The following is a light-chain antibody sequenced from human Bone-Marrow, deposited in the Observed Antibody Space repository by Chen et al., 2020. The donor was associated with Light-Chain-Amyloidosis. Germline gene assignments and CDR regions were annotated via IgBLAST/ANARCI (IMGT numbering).Light chain of an antibody. CDR3: QKYNDWPPWT. CDR2: GAS. V-gene: IGKV3-15*01. J-gene: IGKJ1*01. CDR1: ENIGSD. Sequence: EVVLTQSPATLSVSPGEGVTLSCRASENIGSDLAWYQQRPGQAPRLLIYGASTRATGIPARFSGSGYGTEFTLTITSMQSEDVALYYCQKYNDWPPWTFGQGTKVEVK.